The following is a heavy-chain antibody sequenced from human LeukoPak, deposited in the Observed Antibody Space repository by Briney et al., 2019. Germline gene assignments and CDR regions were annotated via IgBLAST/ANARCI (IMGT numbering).Heavy chain of an antibody. CDR3: ARHENSSGWYGLDY. CDR1: GGSISSYY. Sequence: SETLSLTCTVSGGSISSYYWSWIRQPPGKGPEWIGYIYYSGSTKYNPSLKSRVTMSVDMSKNQFSLKLSSVTAADTAVYYCARHENSSGWYGLDYWGQGTLVTVSS. V-gene: IGHV4-59*08. D-gene: IGHD6-19*01. J-gene: IGHJ4*02. CDR2: IYYSGST.